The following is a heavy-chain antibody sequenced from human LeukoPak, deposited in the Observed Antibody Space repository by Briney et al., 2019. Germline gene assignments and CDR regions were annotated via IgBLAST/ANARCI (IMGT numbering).Heavy chain of an antibody. J-gene: IGHJ4*02. CDR3: ARGPFYGDSVRFDY. D-gene: IGHD4-17*01. CDR1: GGSISSGSYY. CDR2: ISTTGST. Sequence: PSQTLSLTCTVSGGSISSGSYYWTWIRQPAGKGLEWIGRISTTGSTNYNPSLKSRVTISVDTSTNQFSLRLRSVTAADTAMYYCARGPFYGDSVRFDYWGQGTLVTVSS. V-gene: IGHV4-61*02.